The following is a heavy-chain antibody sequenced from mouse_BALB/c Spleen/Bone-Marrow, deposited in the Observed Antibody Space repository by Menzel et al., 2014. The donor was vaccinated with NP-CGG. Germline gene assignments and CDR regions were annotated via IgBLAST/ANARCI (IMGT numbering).Heavy chain of an antibody. CDR2: IDPANGNT. D-gene: IGHD4-1*01. CDR3: ARWEYYAMDY. CDR1: GFNIKDTY. Sequence: LVESGAELVKPGASVKLSCTASGFNIKDTYMHWVKQRPEQGLEWIGRIDPANGNTKYDRKFQGKATITADTSSNTAYLQLSSLTSEDTAVYYCARWEYYAMDYWGQGTSVTVSS. V-gene: IGHV14-3*02. J-gene: IGHJ4*01.